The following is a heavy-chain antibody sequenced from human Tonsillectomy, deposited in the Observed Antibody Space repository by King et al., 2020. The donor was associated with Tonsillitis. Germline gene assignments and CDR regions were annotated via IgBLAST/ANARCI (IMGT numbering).Heavy chain of an antibody. CDR3: ARDDSSGYYYEADAFDI. J-gene: IGHJ3*02. CDR1: GYSISSGYY. CDR2: IYHSGST. V-gene: IGHV4-38-2*02. D-gene: IGHD3-22*01. Sequence: QLQESGPGLVKPSETLSLTCAVSGYSISSGYYWGWIRQPPGKGLEWIGSIYHSGSTYYNPSLKSRVTISVDTSKNQFSLKLSSVTAADTAVYYCARDDSSGYYYEADAFDIWGQGTMVTVSS.